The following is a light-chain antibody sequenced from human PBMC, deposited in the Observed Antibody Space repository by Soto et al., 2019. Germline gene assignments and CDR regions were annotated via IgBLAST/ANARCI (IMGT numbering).Light chain of an antibody. J-gene: IGKJ2*01. CDR1: QGISNY. CDR3: QHYNNAPYT. Sequence: DIQMTQSPSSLSASVGDRVTITRRASQGISNYLAWYQQKPGKVPKLLIYSASTLQSGVPSRFSGSGSGTDFTLTISSLEPEDVATYYCQHYNNAPYTFGQGTKVDIK. V-gene: IGKV1-27*01. CDR2: SAS.